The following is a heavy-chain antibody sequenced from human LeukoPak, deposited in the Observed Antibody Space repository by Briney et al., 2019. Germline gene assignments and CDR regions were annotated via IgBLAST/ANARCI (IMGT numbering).Heavy chain of an antibody. CDR2: IWYDGSNK. J-gene: IGHJ1*01. CDR1: GFTFSNYG. D-gene: IGHD5-18*01. V-gene: IGHV3-33*01. Sequence: GRSLRLSCAASGFTFSNYGMHWVRQAPGKGLEWVAVIWYDGSNKYYAESVKGRFTISRDNSKIILYLQINSLRAEDTAVYYCARDASDTAMVGYFQHWGQGTLVTVSS. CDR3: ARDASDTAMVGYFQH.